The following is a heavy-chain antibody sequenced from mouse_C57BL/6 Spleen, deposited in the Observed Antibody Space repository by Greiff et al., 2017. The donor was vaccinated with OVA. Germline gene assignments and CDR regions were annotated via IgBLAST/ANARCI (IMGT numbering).Heavy chain of an antibody. J-gene: IGHJ3*01. V-gene: IGHV14-4*01. CDR3: TTGYDGYYSWFAY. CDR2: IDPENGDT. Sequence: VQLQQSGAELVRPGASVKLSCTASGFNIKDDYMHWVKQRPEQGLEWIGWIDPENGDTEYASKFQGKATITADTSSTTAYVQLSSLTSEDTAVYYCTTGYDGYYSWFAYWGQATLVTVSA. CDR1: GFNIKDDY. D-gene: IGHD2-3*01.